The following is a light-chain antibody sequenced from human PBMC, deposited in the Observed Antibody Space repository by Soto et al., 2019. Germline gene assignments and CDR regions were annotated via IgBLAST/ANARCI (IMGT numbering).Light chain of an antibody. CDR3: QKYNSAPFT. CDR2: AAS. V-gene: IGKV1-27*01. J-gene: IGKJ3*01. Sequence: DIQMTQSPSSLSASVGDRVTITCRASQGIDNYLILYQQKPGKVPKLLLYAASTLQSGVPFRFSGSGSGTDFTLTINSLRPGDVATDYYQKYNSAPFTVGRGTKVDIK. CDR1: QGIDNY.